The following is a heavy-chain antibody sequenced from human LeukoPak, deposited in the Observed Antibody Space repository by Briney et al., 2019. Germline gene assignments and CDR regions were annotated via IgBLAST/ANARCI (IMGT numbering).Heavy chain of an antibody. CDR1: GFTFSSYA. CDR3: ARGGPERFQH. J-gene: IGHJ1*01. D-gene: IGHD3-16*01. CDR2: ISYDGSNK. Sequence: GGSLRLSCAASGFTFSSYAMHWVRQAPGKGLEWVAVISYDGSNKYYADSVKGRFTISRDNAKNSLYLQMNSLRAEDTAVYYCARGGPERFQHWGQGTLVTVSS. V-gene: IGHV3-30*04.